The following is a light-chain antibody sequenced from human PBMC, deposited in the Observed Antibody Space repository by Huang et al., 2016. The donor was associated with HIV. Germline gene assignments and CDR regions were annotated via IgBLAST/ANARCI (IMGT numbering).Light chain of an antibody. J-gene: IGKJ1*01. V-gene: IGKV3-15*01. CDR3: QQFDDWPPT. Sequence: DIVMTQSPATLSVSPGERAALSCWASQSVSSNLAWYQQKPGQAPRLLIVGASTRATGVPARCSGSGSGTEFTLIISSLQSEDFAIYYCQQFDDWPPTFGQGTKVEI. CDR2: GAS. CDR1: QSVSSN.